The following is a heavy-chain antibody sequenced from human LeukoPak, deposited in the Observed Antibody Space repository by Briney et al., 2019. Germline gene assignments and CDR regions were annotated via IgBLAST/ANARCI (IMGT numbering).Heavy chain of an antibody. CDR1: GGSISSGGYY. Sequence: SETLSLTCTVSGGSISSGGYYWSWIRQHPGKGLEWIGYIYYSGSTYYNPSLKSRVTISVDTSKNQFSLKLSSVTAADTAVYYCARGYGDYVSGGNFGYWGQGTLVTVSS. V-gene: IGHV4-31*03. D-gene: IGHD4-17*01. CDR2: IYYSGST. J-gene: IGHJ4*02. CDR3: ARGYGDYVSGGNFGY.